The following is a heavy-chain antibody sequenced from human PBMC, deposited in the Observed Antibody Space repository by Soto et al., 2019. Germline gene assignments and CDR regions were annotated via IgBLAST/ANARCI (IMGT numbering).Heavy chain of an antibody. V-gene: IGHV3-30*03. J-gene: IGHJ4*02. CDR3: TTLGYYESGVGGGY. D-gene: IGHD3-3*01. CDR1: GFPFSGFG. CDR2: ISYDGNDK. Sequence: GGSLRLSCAASGFPFSGFGMHWVRQAPGKGLEWVAVISYDGNDKYFADSVKGRFTISRDNSRNTLYLQMSSLRAEDTAVYYCTTLGYYESGVGGGYWGQGTLVTVSS.